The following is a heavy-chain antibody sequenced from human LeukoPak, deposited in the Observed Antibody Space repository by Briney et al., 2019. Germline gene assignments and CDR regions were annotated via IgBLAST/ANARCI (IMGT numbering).Heavy chain of an antibody. J-gene: IGHJ5*02. D-gene: IGHD3-9*01. CDR3: ASSHYDILTGSFQNWFDP. CDR1: GGSFSGYY. Sequence: IPSETLSLTCAVYGGSFSGYYWSWIRQPPGKGLEWIGEINHSGSTNYNPSLKSRVTISVDTSKNQFSLKLSSVTAADTAVYYCASSHYDILTGSFQNWFDPWGQGALVTVSS. CDR2: INHSGST. V-gene: IGHV4-34*01.